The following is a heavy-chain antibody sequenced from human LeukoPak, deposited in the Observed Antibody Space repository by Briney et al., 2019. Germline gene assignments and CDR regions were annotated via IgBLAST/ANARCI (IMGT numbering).Heavy chain of an antibody. J-gene: IGHJ6*03. V-gene: IGHV3-7*01. CDR3: ARFAAGGSYYYYMDV. D-gene: IGHD6-25*01. CDR1: GFKFGDFW. CDR2: IKEDGSEK. Sequence: PEGSLKLSCAASGFKFGDFWMAWVRQTPGKGLEWVADIKEDGSEKYYVDSVKGRFTISRDNAKNSLYLQMNSLRADDTAVYYCARFAAGGSYYYYMDVWGKGTTVTVSS.